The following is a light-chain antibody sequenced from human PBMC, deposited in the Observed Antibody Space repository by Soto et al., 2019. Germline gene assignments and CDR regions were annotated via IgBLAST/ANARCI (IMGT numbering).Light chain of an antibody. J-gene: IGKJ1*01. V-gene: IGKV3-15*01. CDR3: QHYNNWPPWT. CDR1: QSVSSN. Sequence: IVMTQSPATLSVSPGERATLSCRASQSVSSNLAWYQQKPGQAPRLLIYAASTRATGIPARFSGSGSGTEFTLTISSLQSEDFAVYYCQHYNNWPPWTFGQGTKVEIQ. CDR2: AAS.